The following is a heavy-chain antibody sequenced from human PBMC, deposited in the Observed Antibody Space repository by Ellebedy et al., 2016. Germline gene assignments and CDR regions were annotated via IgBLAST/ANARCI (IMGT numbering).Heavy chain of an antibody. CDR3: ARGGGTPRRSSGYDPFDY. CDR1: GGSFSGYY. V-gene: IGHV4-34*01. CDR2: INHSGST. Sequence: SETLSLTCAVYGGSFSGYYWSWIRQPPGKGLEWIGEINHSGSTNYNPSLKSRVTISVDTSKNQFSLKLSSVTAADTAVYYCARGGGTPRRSSGYDPFDYWGQGTLVTVSS. D-gene: IGHD5-12*01. J-gene: IGHJ4*02.